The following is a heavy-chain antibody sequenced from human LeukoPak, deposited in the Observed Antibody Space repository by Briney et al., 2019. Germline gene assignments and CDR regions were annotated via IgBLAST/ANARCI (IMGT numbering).Heavy chain of an antibody. V-gene: IGHV1-69*13. J-gene: IGHJ6*02. CDR2: IIPIFGTA. CDR3: ARNYITMVRGVAYYYGMDV. CDR1: GGTFSSYA. Sequence: SVKVSCKASGGTFSSYAISWVRQAPGQGLEWMGGIIPIFGTANYAQKFQGRVTITADESTSTAYMELSSLRSEDTAVYYCARNYITMVRGVAYYYGMDVWGQGTTVTVSS. D-gene: IGHD3-10*01.